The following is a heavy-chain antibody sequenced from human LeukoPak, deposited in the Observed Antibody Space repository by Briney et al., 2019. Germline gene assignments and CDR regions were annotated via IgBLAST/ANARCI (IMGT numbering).Heavy chain of an antibody. CDR2: INHSGST. Sequence: PSETLSLTCAVYGGSFSGYYWSWIRQPPGKGLEWIGEINHSGSTNYNPSLKSRVTISVDTSKNQFSLKLTSVTAADTAVYYCARGAWVRWFDPWGQGTLVTVSS. D-gene: IGHD3-10*01. J-gene: IGHJ5*02. V-gene: IGHV4-34*01. CDR3: ARGAWVRWFDP. CDR1: GGSFSGYY.